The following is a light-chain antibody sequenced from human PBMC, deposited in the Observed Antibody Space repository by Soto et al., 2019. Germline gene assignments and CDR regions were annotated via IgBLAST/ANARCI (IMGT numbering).Light chain of an antibody. CDR3: QQYGSSPGYT. Sequence: EIVLTQXPGTLSLSPGERATLSCRASQSVSSSYLARHQQKPGQAPRLLIYGASSTATGIPERFSGSGSGTDFPITITTLEPEDYAVYYCQQYGSSPGYTFGQETKLEIK. CDR2: GAS. CDR1: QSVSSSY. J-gene: IGKJ2*01. V-gene: IGKV3-20*01.